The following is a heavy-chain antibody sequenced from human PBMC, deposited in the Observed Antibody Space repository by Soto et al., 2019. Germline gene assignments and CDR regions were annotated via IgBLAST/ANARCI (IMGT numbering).Heavy chain of an antibody. V-gene: IGHV3-30*03. J-gene: IGHJ6*02. Sequence: QVQLVESGGGVVQPGRSLRLSCAASGFTFSSYGMHWVRQAPGKGLEWVAVISYDGSNKYYADSVKGRFTISRDNSKNTLYLQMNSLSAEDTAVYYCATSGGQQLVQDYYYYGMDVWGQGTTVTVSS. CDR1: GFTFSSYG. CDR3: ATSGGQQLVQDYYYYGMDV. D-gene: IGHD6-13*01. CDR2: ISYDGSNK.